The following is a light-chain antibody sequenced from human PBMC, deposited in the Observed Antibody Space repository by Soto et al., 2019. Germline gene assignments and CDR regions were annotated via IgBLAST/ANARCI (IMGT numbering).Light chain of an antibody. CDR1: QGLLYSYGNTY. CDR2: KVS. V-gene: IGKV2-30*01. Sequence: DVVMPQSPLSLSVTLGQPASISCWSTQGLLYSYGNTYLNWFQQRPGQSPRRLIYKVSVRDSGVPDRFSGSGSGTDFTLKISRVVAEDVGIYYCMQGTHRPITFGQGTRLEIK. CDR3: MQGTHRPIT. J-gene: IGKJ5*01.